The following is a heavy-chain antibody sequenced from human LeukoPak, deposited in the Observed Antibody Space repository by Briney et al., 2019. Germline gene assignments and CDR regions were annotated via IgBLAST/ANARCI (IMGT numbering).Heavy chain of an antibody. CDR2: ISSNGGST. Sequence: GGSLRLSCAASGFTFSSYAMHWVRQAPGKGLEYVSAISSNGGSTYYANSVKGRFTISRDNAKNTLYLQMNSLRVEDTAVYHCVRSDWFDPWGQGTLVTVSS. CDR3: VRSDWFDP. J-gene: IGHJ5*02. V-gene: IGHV3-64*01. CDR1: GFTFSSYA.